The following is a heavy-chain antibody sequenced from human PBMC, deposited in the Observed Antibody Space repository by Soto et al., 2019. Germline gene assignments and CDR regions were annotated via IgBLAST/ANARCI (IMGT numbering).Heavy chain of an antibody. J-gene: IGHJ6*02. V-gene: IGHV1-69*06. Sequence: SVKVSCKASGGTFSSYAISWVRQAPGQGLEWMGGIIPIFGTANYAQKFQGRVTITADKSTSTAYMELRSLRSDDTAVYYCARERCSSTSCYKGPFYYYGLDVWGQGTTGTVSS. CDR1: GGTFSSYA. D-gene: IGHD2-2*02. CDR2: IIPIFGTA. CDR3: ARERCSSTSCYKGPFYYYGLDV.